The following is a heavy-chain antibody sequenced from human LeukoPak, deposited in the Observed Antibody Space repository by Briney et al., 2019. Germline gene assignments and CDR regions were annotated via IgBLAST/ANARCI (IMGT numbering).Heavy chain of an antibody. Sequence: GGSLRLSCAASGFTFSSYSMNWVRQAPGKGLEWVSSISSSSSYIYYADSVKGRFTISRVNAKNSLYLQMNSLRAEDTAVYYCAREGSGYYQMFDYWGQGTLVTVSS. CDR2: ISSSSSYI. CDR1: GFTFSSYS. CDR3: AREGSGYYQMFDY. V-gene: IGHV3-21*01. J-gene: IGHJ4*02. D-gene: IGHD3-22*01.